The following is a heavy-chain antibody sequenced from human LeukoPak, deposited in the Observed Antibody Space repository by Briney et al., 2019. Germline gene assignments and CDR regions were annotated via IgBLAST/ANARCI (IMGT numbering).Heavy chain of an antibody. D-gene: IGHD3-10*01. CDR3: AKDGRPRAFGLDV. CDR2: INTGDGST. J-gene: IGHJ6*02. CDR1: GFIFSGFG. V-gene: IGHV3-23*01. Sequence: GGSLRLSCAASGFIFSGFGMHWVRQAPGKGLEWVSTINTGDGSTFYADSVKGRFTIFRDSSKNTLYLEMNGLRAEDTAIYFCAKDGRPRAFGLDVWGQGTTVTVSS.